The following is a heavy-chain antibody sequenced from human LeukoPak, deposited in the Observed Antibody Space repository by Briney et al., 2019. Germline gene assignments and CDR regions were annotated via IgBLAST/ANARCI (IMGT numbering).Heavy chain of an antibody. CDR3: ARGYYGSADY. D-gene: IGHD3-10*01. CDR1: GFTFSSYD. J-gene: IGHJ4*02. Sequence: GGSLRLSCAASGFTFSSYDMHWVRQSTGKGLEWVSLIGTAGDTYYADSMKARFTISRENAKNSLYLQMNSLRAGDTAVYYCARGYYGSADYWGQGTLVTVSS. CDR2: IGTAGDT. V-gene: IGHV3-13*04.